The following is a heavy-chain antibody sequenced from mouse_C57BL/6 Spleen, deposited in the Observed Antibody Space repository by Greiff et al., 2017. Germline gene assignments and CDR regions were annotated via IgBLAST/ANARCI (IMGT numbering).Heavy chain of an antibody. V-gene: IGHV1-61*01. CDR2: IYPSESET. CDR1: GYTFTSYW. J-gene: IGHJ1*03. Sequence: QVQLQQPGAELVRPGSSVMLSCKASGYTFTSYWMDWVKQRPGQGLEWIGNIYPSESETLYNQKFKDKATLTVDKSSSPAYMQLSSLTSEDSAVYYCASGDYYGSYWYYDGGGTGTTVTVAS. CDR3: ASGDYYGSYWYYDG. D-gene: IGHD1-1*01.